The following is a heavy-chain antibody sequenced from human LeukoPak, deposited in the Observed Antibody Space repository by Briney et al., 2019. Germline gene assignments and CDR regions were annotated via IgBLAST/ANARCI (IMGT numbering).Heavy chain of an antibody. J-gene: IGHJ6*03. CDR2: IRYDGSNK. CDR1: GFTFSSYG. CDR3: AKPAAADYYYYYMDV. Sequence: GGSLRLSCAASGFTFSSYGMHWVRQAPGKELEWVAFIRYDGSNKYYADSVKGRFTISRDNSKNTLYLQMNSLRAEDTAVYYCAKPAAADYYYYYMDVWGKGTTVTISS. V-gene: IGHV3-30*02. D-gene: IGHD6-13*01.